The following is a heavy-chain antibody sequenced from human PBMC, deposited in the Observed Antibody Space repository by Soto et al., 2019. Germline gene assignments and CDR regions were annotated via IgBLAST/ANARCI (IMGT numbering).Heavy chain of an antibody. V-gene: IGHV4-39*01. CDR2: IYYSGST. Sequence: QLQLQESGPGLVKPSETLSLTCTVSGGSISSSSYYWGWTRQPPGKGLEWIGSIYYSGSTYYNPSLKSRVTISVDTSKNQFSLKLSSVTAADTAVYYCARREIAARGGAFDIWGQGTMVTVSS. D-gene: IGHD6-6*01. J-gene: IGHJ3*02. CDR1: GGSISSSSYY. CDR3: ARREIAARGGAFDI.